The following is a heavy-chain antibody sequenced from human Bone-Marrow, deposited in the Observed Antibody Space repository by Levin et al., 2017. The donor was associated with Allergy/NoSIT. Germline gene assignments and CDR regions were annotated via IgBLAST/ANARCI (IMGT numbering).Heavy chain of an antibody. J-gene: IGHJ6*02. CDR1: GFTFSHYG. Sequence: SGGSLRLSCATSGFTFSHYGMSWVRQAPGKGLEWVATIGGSGASTYSADSVKGRFTISRGNSKNMLYLQMNSLRPEDTAVYYCAKFRLLDHDFWDGQYLIHYYNYGMDVWGQGTTVTVSS. CDR2: IGGSGAST. CDR3: AKFRLLDHDFWDGQYLIHYYNYGMDV. V-gene: IGHV3-23*01. D-gene: IGHD3-3*01.